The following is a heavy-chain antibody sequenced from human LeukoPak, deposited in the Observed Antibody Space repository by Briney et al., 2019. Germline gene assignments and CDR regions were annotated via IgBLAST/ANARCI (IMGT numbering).Heavy chain of an antibody. CDR3: ARLDSGSLDY. CDR1: GFTVSSNY. D-gene: IGHD1-26*01. V-gene: IGHV3-66*02. Sequence: GGSLRLSRAASGFTVSSNYMSWVRQAPGKGLEWVSVIYSGGSTYYADSVKGRFTISRDNSKNTLYLQMNSLRAEDTAVYYCARLDSGSLDYWGQGTLVTVSS. CDR2: IYSGGST. J-gene: IGHJ4*02.